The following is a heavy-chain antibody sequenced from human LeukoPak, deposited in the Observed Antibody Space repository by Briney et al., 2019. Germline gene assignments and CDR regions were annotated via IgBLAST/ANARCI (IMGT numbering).Heavy chain of an antibody. CDR2: IYYSGST. Sequence: SETPSLTCTVSGGSISSYYWSWIRQRPGKGLEWIGYIYYSGSTYYYPSLKSRVTISVDTSKNQFSLKLSSVTAADTAVYYCARVPNSYYYDSSGFDYWGQGTLVTVSS. D-gene: IGHD3-22*01. V-gene: IGHV4-59*08. J-gene: IGHJ4*02. CDR3: ARVPNSYYYDSSGFDY. CDR1: GGSISSYY.